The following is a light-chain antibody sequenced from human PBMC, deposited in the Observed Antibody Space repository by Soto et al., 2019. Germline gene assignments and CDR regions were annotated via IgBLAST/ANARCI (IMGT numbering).Light chain of an antibody. V-gene: IGKV1-39*01. CDR1: QSISSY. CDR2: GAS. CDR3: QQRHMWPIT. Sequence: DIQMTQSPSSLSASVGDRVTITCRTSQSISSYLNWYQQKPGKAPKLLIYGASTLQSGVPSRFSGSGSGTDFTLTISSLQPEDFATYYCQQRHMWPITFGQGTRLEIK. J-gene: IGKJ5*01.